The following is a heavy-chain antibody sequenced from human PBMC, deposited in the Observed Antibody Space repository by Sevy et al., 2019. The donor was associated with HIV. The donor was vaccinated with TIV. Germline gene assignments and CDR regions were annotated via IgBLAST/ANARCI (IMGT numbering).Heavy chain of an antibody. CDR3: AKDLRDIVVVVAATEDYYYYGMDV. CDR2: IRYDGSNK. J-gene: IGHJ6*02. CDR1: GFTFSSYG. V-gene: IGHV3-30*02. D-gene: IGHD2-15*01. Sequence: GGSLRLSCAASGFTFSSYGMHWVRQAPGKGLEWVAFIRYDGSNKYYADSVKGRFTISRDNSKNTLYLQMNSLRAEDTAVYYCAKDLRDIVVVVAATEDYYYYGMDVWCQGTTVTVSS.